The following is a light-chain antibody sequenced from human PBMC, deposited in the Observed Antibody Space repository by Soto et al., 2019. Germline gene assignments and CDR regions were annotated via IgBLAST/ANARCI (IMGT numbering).Light chain of an antibody. Sequence: DIQMTQSPSTLSAPVGDRVTITCRASQTISSWLAWYQQKPGKAPDLLIYDASSLQDGVPSRFSGRGSGTEFTLTISSLQPDDFATYFCQQYITFPYTFGRGTK. CDR3: QQYITFPYT. CDR2: DAS. CDR1: QTISSW. V-gene: IGKV1-5*01. J-gene: IGKJ2*01.